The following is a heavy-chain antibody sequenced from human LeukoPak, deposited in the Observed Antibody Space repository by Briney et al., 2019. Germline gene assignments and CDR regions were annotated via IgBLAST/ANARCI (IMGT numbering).Heavy chain of an antibody. CDR1: GGSFSGYY. CDR2: INHSGNT. J-gene: IGHJ4*02. D-gene: IGHD6-13*01. Sequence: PSETLSLTCAVYGGSFSGYYWSWIRQPPGKGLEWIGEINHSGNTNYNPSLKSRVTISVDTSKNQFSLKLSSVTAADTAVYYCARRGSSWSDYWGQGTLVTVSS. V-gene: IGHV4-34*01. CDR3: ARRGSSWSDY.